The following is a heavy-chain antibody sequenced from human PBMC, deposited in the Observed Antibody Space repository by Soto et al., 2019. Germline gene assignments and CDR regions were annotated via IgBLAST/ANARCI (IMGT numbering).Heavy chain of an antibody. V-gene: IGHV3-53*01. CDR2: IYSGGST. J-gene: IGHJ4*02. D-gene: IGHD2-21*02. CDR1: GFTVSSNY. CDR3: AKGVSVVVVTASSRNYFDH. Sequence: VGSLRLSCAASGFTVSSNYMSWVRQAPGKGLEWVSVIYSGGSTYYADSVKGRFTISRDNSKNTLYLQMNSLRAEDTAVYYCAKGVSVVVVTASSRNYFDHWGQGTLVTVSS.